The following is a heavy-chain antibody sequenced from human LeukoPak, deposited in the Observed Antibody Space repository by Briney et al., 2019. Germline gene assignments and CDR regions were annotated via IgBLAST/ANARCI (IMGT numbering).Heavy chain of an antibody. D-gene: IGHD3-16*01. CDR1: GLSFSSFA. J-gene: IGHJ4*02. V-gene: IGHV3-23*01. CDR2: IRGNGET. CDR3: ARASWVSSTDAVR. Sequence: GGSLRLSCAATGLSFSSFAMSWVRQGPARGLEWVSSIRGNGETLYADSVKGRFTLSSDSFRNTVYFQLNNLRVEDTAIYYCARASWVSSTDAVRWGQGTRVTVSS.